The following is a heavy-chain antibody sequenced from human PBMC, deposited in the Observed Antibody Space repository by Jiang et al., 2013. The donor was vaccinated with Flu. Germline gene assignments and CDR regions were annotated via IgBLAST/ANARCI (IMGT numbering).Heavy chain of an antibody. J-gene: IGHJ4*02. CDR2: IFPVVPIA. Sequence: GAEVKKPGSSVKVACKASGGTFSRETISWVRQAPGEGLEWMGRIFPVVPIANYAQKFRGRVTITADISTSTAYMELSSLKSEDTAVYYCARDSEEMGFDYWGQGTLVTVSS. CDR1: GGTFSRET. CDR3: ARDSEEMGFDY. D-gene: IGHD5-24*01. V-gene: IGHV1-69*04.